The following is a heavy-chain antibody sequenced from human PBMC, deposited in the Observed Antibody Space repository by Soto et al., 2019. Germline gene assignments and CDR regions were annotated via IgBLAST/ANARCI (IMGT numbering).Heavy chain of an antibody. D-gene: IGHD2-15*01. CDR3: ARNVALYCSGGSCPSWNGMDV. V-gene: IGHV1-8*01. CDR1: GYTFTSYD. J-gene: IGHJ6*02. CDR2: MNPNSGNT. Sequence: GASVKVSCKASGYTFTSYDINWVRQATGQGLEWMGWMNPNSGNTGYAQKFQGRVTMTRNTSISTAYMELSSLRSEDTAVYYCARNVALYCSGGSCPSWNGMDVWGQGTTVTVSS.